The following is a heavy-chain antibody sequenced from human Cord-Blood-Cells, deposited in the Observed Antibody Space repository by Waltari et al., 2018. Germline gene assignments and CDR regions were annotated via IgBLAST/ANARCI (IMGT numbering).Heavy chain of an antibody. CDR3: ARGSSSWYAFDI. CDR1: GGTFSRYP. D-gene: IGHD6-13*01. CDR2: IIPIFGTA. J-gene: IGHJ3*02. V-gene: IGHV1-69*01. Sequence: QVQLVQSGAEVKKPRSSVKVSCKASGGTFSRYPTSWARQAPGQGLEWMGGIIPIFGTANYAQKFQGRVTITADESTSTAYMELSSLRSEDTAVYYCARGSSSWYAFDIWGQGTMVTVSS.